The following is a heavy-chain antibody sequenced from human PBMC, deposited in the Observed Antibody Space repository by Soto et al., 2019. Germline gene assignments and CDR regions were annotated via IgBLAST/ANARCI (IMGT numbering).Heavy chain of an antibody. V-gene: IGHV1-18*01. CDR2: ISAYNGDT. Sequence: GASVKVSCKASGYTFTSYGISWVRQAPGQGLEWMGWISAYNGDTNYAQHPQGRVTMTTDTSTSTAYMELRSLRSDDTAVYYCAREYSSSWYRWFNPWGQGTLVTVSS. CDR3: AREYSSSWYRWFNP. J-gene: IGHJ5*02. D-gene: IGHD6-13*01. CDR1: GYTFTSYG.